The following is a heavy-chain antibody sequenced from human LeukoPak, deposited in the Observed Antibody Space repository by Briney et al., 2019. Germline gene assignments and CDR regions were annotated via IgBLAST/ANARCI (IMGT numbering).Heavy chain of an antibody. CDR3: ALLWFGEPGLEKMFDY. CDR2: ISYDGSNK. V-gene: IGHV3-30*03. Sequence: GGSLRLSCAASGFTFSSYGMHWVRQAPGKGLEWVAVISYDGSNKYYADSVKGRFTISRDNSKNTLYLQMNSLRAEDTAEYYCALLWFGEPGLEKMFDYWGQGTLVTVSS. J-gene: IGHJ4*02. CDR1: GFTFSSYG. D-gene: IGHD3-10*01.